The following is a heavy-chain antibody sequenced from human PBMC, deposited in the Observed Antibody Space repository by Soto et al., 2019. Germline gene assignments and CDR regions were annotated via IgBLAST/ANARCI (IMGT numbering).Heavy chain of an antibody. V-gene: IGHV4-31*03. Sequence: PSETLSLTCTVSGASITSGSYYWSWIRQHPGKGLEYIGYIYYSGTTDYNPSLKSRVSISVDTSKNQFSLKMNSVSASDTAVNYCAKWGDCSGGSCYLGFDFWGRKLWSPSPQ. J-gene: IGHJ4*02. CDR2: IYYSGTT. CDR1: GASITSGSYY. CDR3: AKWGDCSGGSCYLGFDF. D-gene: IGHD2-15*01.